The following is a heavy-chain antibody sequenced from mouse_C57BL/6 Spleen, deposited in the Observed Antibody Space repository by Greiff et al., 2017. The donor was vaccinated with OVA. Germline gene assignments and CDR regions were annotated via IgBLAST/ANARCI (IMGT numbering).Heavy chain of an antibody. CDR2: IDPSDSYT. CDR1: GYTFTSYW. V-gene: IGHV1-69*01. D-gene: IGHD4-1*02. CDR3: ARYATGMAYYFDY. Sequence: QVQLQQPGAELVMPGASVKLSCKASGYTFTSYWMHWVKQRPGQGLEWIGEIDPSDSYTNYNQKFKGKSTLTVDKSSSTAYMQLSSLTSEDSAVYYCARYATGMAYYFDYWGQGTTLTVSS. J-gene: IGHJ2*01.